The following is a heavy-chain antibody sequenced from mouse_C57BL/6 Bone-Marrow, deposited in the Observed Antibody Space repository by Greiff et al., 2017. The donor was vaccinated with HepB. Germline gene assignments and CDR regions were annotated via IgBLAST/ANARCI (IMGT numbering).Heavy chain of an antibody. D-gene: IGHD1-1*01. CDR2: INPSTGGT. CDR1: GYSFTGYY. Sequence: VQLQQSGPELVKPGASVKISCKASGYSFTGYYMNWVKQSSEKSLEWIGEINPSTGGTTYNQKFKAKATLTADKSSSTAYMQLKSLTSEDSAVYYCARPYYYGCTTCDYWGQGTTLTVAS. J-gene: IGHJ2*01. CDR3: ARPYYYGCTTCDY. V-gene: IGHV1-42*01.